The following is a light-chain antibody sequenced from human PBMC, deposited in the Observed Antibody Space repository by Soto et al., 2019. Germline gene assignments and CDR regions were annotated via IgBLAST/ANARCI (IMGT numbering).Light chain of an antibody. J-gene: IGLJ2*01. CDR2: NEI. CDR3: HVWDSDSEHPV. CDR1: NIGRKS. Sequence: SYELTQPPSVSVAPGKTASIPCGGDNIGRKSVHWYQQRPGQAPVLVINNEIDRPSGIPERFSGSNSGNTATLTITRVDAGDEADYYCHVWDSDSEHPVFGGGTKLTVL. V-gene: IGLV3-21*04.